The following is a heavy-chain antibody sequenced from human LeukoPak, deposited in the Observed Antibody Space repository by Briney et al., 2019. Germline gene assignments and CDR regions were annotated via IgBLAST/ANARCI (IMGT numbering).Heavy chain of an antibody. Sequence: SSETLSLTCTVSGGSISSSSYYWGWIRQPPGKGLEWIGSIYYSGSTYYNPSLKSRVTISVDTSKNQFSLKLSSVTAADTAVYYCARSVAGSYFDYWGQGTLVTVSS. D-gene: IGHD3-3*01. CDR2: IYYSGST. CDR3: ARSVAGSYFDY. CDR1: GGSISSSSYY. V-gene: IGHV4-39*01. J-gene: IGHJ4*02.